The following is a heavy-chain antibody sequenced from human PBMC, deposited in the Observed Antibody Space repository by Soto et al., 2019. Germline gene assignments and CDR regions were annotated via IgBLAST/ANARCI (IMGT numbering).Heavy chain of an antibody. J-gene: IGHJ5*02. Sequence: SETLSLTCTVSGGSISSTSYYWGWIRQPPGKGLEWIGTIYYNGGTYYNPSLKSRVTISVDTSKNQFFLKLTSVTAADTAVYYCARSVFPWGQGTLVTVSS. CDR1: GGSISSTSYY. CDR2: IYYNGGT. CDR3: ARSVFP. V-gene: IGHV4-39*07.